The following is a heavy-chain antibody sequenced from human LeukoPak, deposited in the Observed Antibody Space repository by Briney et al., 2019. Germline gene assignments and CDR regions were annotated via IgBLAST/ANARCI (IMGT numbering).Heavy chain of an antibody. D-gene: IGHD6-13*01. J-gene: IGHJ4*02. CDR2: ISSSSSYI. CDR1: GFTFSSYA. Sequence: KAGGSLRLSCAASGFTFSSYAMSWVRQAPGKGLEWVSSISSSSSYIYYADSVKGRFTISRDNAKNSLYLQMNSLRVEDTALYYCAKDIFYGSSSTFDYWGQGTLVTVSS. CDR3: AKDIFYGSSSTFDY. V-gene: IGHV3-21*04.